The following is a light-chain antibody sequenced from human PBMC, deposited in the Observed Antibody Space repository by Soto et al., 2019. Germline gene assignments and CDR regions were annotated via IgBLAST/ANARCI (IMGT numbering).Light chain of an antibody. J-gene: IGKJ2*01. CDR3: QQLNTHPYT. CDR2: AAS. CDR1: QGISSF. V-gene: IGKV1-9*01. Sequence: DIQLTQSPSFLSAAVGDRVTLTCRASQGISSFLAWYQQKPGNAPKLLISAASTLQSGVPSRLSGGGSGTEFTLTISRLQTEDFATYYCQQLNTHPYTFGQGTKLEL.